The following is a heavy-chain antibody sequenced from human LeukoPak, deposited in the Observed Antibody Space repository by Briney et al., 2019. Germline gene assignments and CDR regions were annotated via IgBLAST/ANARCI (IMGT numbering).Heavy chain of an antibody. Sequence: PSETLSLTCTVSGGSISSGDYYWSWIRQPPGKGLEWIGYIYYSGSTYYNPSLKSRVTISVDTSKNQFSLKLSSVTAADTAVYYCARSPGYVNWFDPWGQGTLVTVSS. CDR3: ARSPGYVNWFDP. D-gene: IGHD5-12*01. J-gene: IGHJ5*02. CDR2: IYYSGST. V-gene: IGHV4-30-4*01. CDR1: GGSISSGDYY.